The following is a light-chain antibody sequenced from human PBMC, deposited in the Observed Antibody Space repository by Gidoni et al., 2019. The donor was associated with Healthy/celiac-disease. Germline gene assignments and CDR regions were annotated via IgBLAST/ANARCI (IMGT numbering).Light chain of an antibody. Sequence: EIALTQSPATLPLSPGDRPTLSCRASPSVSSYLAWSQQKPGQAPRLLIYDASNRATGIPARFSGSGSGTDFTLTISSLEPEDFAVYYCQQRSNWPPIFTFGPGTKVDIK. V-gene: IGKV3-11*01. J-gene: IGKJ3*01. CDR1: PSVSSY. CDR3: QQRSNWPPIFT. CDR2: DAS.